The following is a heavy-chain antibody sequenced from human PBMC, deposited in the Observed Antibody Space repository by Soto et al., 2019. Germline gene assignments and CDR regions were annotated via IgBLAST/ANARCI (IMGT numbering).Heavy chain of an antibody. CDR2: LTGSGGST. Sequence: GGSLRLSCAASGFTFSNYAMTWVRQAPGKGLEWVSGLTGSGGSTSSADSVKGRFAISRDNSKTTLYLQMNSLRDGDTAAYYSATGFSAGKGTPPDCWGQGSLVNV. J-gene: IGHJ4*02. CDR3: ATGFSAGKGTPPDC. V-gene: IGHV3-23*01. CDR1: GFTFSNYA. D-gene: IGHD1-1*01.